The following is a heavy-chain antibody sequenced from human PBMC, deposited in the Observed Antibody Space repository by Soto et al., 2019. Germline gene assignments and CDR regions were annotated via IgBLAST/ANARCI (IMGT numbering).Heavy chain of an antibody. V-gene: IGHV3-73*01. CDR2: IRSKANNYAT. J-gene: IGHJ6*02. CDR3: ARRLPSYSSGYYYYGMDV. CDR1: GFTFSGSA. D-gene: IGHD6-19*01. Sequence: GGSLRLSCAASGFTFSGSAMHWVRQASGKGLEWVARIRSKANNYATAYAASVKGRFTISRDNSKNTLYLQMNSLRAEDTAVYYCARRLPSYSSGYYYYGMDVWGQGTTVTVSS.